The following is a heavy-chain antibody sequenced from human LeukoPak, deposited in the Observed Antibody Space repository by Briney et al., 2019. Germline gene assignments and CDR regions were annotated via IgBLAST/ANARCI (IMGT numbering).Heavy chain of an antibody. J-gene: IGHJ4*02. V-gene: IGHV3-48*01. CDR2: ISSSSSTI. Sequence: GGSLRLSCAASGFTFSSYWTNWVRQAPGKGLEWASYISSSSSTIYYADSVKGRFTISRDNAKNSLYLQMNSLRAEDTAVYYCARDTNQLLSHWGQGTLVTVSS. D-gene: IGHD2-2*01. CDR3: ARDTNQLLSH. CDR1: GFTFSSYW.